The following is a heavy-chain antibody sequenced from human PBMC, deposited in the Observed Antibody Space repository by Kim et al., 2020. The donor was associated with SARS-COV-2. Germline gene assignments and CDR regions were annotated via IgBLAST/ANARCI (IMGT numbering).Heavy chain of an antibody. CDR3: AKDGASSSWLKGYGMDV. J-gene: IGHJ6*01. CDR1: GFTFDDYA. Sequence: GGSLRLSCAASGFTFDDYAMHWVRQAPGKGLEWVSGISWNSGSIGYADSVKGRFTISRDNAKNSLYLQMNSLRAEDTALYYCAKDGASSSWLKGYGMDVWGQGSKGTVSS. D-gene: IGHD6-13*01. V-gene: IGHV3-9*01. CDR2: ISWNSGSI.